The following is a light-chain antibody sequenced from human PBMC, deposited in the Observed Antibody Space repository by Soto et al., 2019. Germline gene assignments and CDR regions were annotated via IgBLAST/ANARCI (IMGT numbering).Light chain of an antibody. V-gene: IGKV3-20*01. CDR3: HQYAVSPLT. CDR1: QNIDNF. CDR2: DAS. Sequence: EIVLRQSPATLSMSPGERATLSCRASQNIDNFLVWYQQKPGQAPRLLIYDASNRATGVPDRFSGSGSGTDFTLSVTRLEPEDFAVYYCHQYAVSPLTFGGGTTVEIK. J-gene: IGKJ4*01.